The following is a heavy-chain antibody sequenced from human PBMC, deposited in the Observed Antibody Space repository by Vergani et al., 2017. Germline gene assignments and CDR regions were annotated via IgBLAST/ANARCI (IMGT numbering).Heavy chain of an antibody. CDR3: ARGGYYDSGAFDI. D-gene: IGHD3-22*01. J-gene: IGHJ3*02. Sequence: QVQLQQWGAGLLKPLETLSLTCAVYGGSFSGYYWSWIRQPPGKGLEWIGEINHSGSTNYNPSLKSRVTISVDTSKNQFSLKLSSVTAADTAVYYCARGGYYDSGAFDIWGQGTMVTVSS. CDR1: GGSFSGYY. CDR2: INHSGST. V-gene: IGHV4-34*01.